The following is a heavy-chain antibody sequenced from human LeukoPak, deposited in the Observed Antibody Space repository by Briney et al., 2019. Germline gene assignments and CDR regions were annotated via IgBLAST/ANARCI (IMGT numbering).Heavy chain of an antibody. D-gene: IGHD7-27*01. J-gene: IGHJ4*02. CDR1: GFPFKSYP. CDR3: MKGGWGSPFDY. V-gene: IGHV3-23*01. CDR2: VGGNGGGA. Sequence: GGSLRLSCAASGFPFKSYPMTWVRQAPGKGLEWVSAVGGNGGGAFYADSVKGRFSISKDIFSDTLYLQMDSLTAADTAVYYCMKGGWGSPFDYWGQGTLVTVSS.